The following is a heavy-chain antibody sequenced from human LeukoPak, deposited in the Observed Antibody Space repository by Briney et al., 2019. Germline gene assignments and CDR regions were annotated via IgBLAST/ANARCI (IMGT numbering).Heavy chain of an antibody. CDR3: AKPLDDFWSGYLTVPIDY. Sequence: GGSLRLSCAASGFTFGSYAMSWVRQAPGKGLEWVSAISGSGGSTYYADSVKGRFTISRDNSKNTLYLQMNSLRAEDTAVYYCAKPLDDFWSGYLTVPIDYWGQGTLVTVSS. J-gene: IGHJ4*02. CDR1: GFTFGSYA. V-gene: IGHV3-23*01. CDR2: ISGSGGST. D-gene: IGHD3-3*01.